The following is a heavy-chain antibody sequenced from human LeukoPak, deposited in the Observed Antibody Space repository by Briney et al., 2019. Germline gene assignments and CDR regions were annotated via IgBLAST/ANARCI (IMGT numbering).Heavy chain of an antibody. J-gene: IGHJ4*02. CDR1: GGTFSSYA. CDR3: ARSVWGSYRLFDY. Sequence: SVKVSCKASGGTFSSYAISWVRQAPGQGLERMGRIIPIFGTANYAQKFQGRVTITTDESTSTAYMELSSLRSEDTAVYYCARSVWGSYRLFDYWGQGTLVTVSS. V-gene: IGHV1-69*05. CDR2: IIPIFGTA. D-gene: IGHD3-16*02.